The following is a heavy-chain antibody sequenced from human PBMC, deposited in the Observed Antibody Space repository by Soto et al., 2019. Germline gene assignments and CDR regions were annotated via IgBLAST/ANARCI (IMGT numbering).Heavy chain of an antibody. CDR1: GFTFSGSA. Sequence: GGSLRLSCAASGFTFSGSAIQLVRQASGKGLEWVGRIRSKANSYATAYAASVKGRFTISRDDSKNTAYLRMNSLKTEDTAVYYCTSSLSGWYYFDYWGQGTLVTVSS. CDR2: IRSKANSYAT. CDR3: TSSLSGWYYFDY. J-gene: IGHJ4*02. V-gene: IGHV3-73*01. D-gene: IGHD6-19*01.